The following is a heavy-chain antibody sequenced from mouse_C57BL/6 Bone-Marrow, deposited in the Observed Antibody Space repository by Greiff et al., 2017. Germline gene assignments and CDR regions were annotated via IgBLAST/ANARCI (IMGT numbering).Heavy chain of an antibody. CDR1: GYTFTSYW. D-gene: IGHD1-1*01. J-gene: IGHJ2*01. Sequence: VQLQQPGAELVKPGASVKLSCKASGYTFTSYWMHWVKQRPGQGLEWIGMIHPNSGSTNYNEKFKSKATLTVDKSSSTAYMQLSSLTSEDAAVYYCARSFFTTVDYWGQGTTLTVSS. CDR2: IHPNSGST. V-gene: IGHV1-64*01. CDR3: ARSFFTTVDY.